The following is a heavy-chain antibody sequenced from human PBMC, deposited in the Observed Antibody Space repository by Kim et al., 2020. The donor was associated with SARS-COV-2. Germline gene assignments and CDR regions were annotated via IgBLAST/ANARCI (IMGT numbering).Heavy chain of an antibody. CDR3: ARRVAEGVLLWFGESPGCQGDDAFDI. Sequence: GESLKISCKGSGYSFTSYWIGWVRQMPGKGLEWMGIIYPGDSDTRYSPSFQGQVTISADKSISTAYLQWSSLKASDTAMYYCARRVAEGVLLWFGESPGCQGDDAFDIWGQGTMVTVSS. V-gene: IGHV5-51*01. D-gene: IGHD3-10*01. CDR2: IYPGDSDT. CDR1: GYSFTSYW. J-gene: IGHJ3*02.